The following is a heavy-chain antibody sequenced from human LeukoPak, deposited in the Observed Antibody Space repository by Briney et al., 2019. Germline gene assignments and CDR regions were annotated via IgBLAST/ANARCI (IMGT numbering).Heavy chain of an antibody. CDR2: IIPIFGTA. CDR3: ARVGIGAARPVAYFDY. J-gene: IGHJ4*02. CDR1: GGTFSSYA. V-gene: IGHV1-69*05. D-gene: IGHD6-6*01. Sequence: ASVKVSCKASGGTFSSYAINWVRQAPGQGLEWMGGIIPIFGTANYAQKFQGRVTITTDESTSTAYMELSSLRSEDTAVYYCARVGIGAARPVAYFDYWGQGTLVTVSS.